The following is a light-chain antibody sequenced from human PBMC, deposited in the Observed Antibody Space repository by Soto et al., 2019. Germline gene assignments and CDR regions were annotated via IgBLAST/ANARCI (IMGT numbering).Light chain of an antibody. CDR3: QQYDSSPFT. J-gene: IGKJ5*01. CDR2: GAS. Sequence: EIVLTQSPGTLSLSPGERATLSCRASQSVSSSYLAWYRQKPGQAPWLLIYGASSRASAVPDRFSGSGSGTDFTLTISGLEPEDFAVYYCQQYDSSPFTFGHGTRLDIK. CDR1: QSVSSSY. V-gene: IGKV3-20*01.